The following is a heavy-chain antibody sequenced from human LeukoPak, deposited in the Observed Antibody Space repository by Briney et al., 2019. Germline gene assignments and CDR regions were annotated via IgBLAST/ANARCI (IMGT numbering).Heavy chain of an antibody. V-gene: IGHV3-30*04. CDR1: GFTFSSYA. CDR3: AREVKQWLETYYYGMDV. CDR2: ISYDGSNK. J-gene: IGHJ6*02. Sequence: GGSLRLSCAASGFTFSSYAMHWVRQAPGKGLEWVAVISYDGSNKYYADSVKGRFTISRDNSKNTLYLQMNSLRAEGTAVYYCAREVKQWLETYYYGMDVWGQGTTVTVSS. D-gene: IGHD6-19*01.